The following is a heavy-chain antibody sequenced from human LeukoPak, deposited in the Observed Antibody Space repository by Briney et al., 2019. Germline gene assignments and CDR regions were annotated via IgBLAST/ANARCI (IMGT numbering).Heavy chain of an antibody. Sequence: PGGSLKLSCAASGFTVSSKYMSWVRQAPGKGLEWVSTIYRDDNTHYADFVRGRFTISRDNSENTLYLQMNSLRVEDTAVYYSARDSGDYVGTGGDWGQGTLVMVSS. J-gene: IGHJ4*02. CDR3: ARDSGDYVGTGGD. D-gene: IGHD4-17*01. CDR2: IYRDDNT. V-gene: IGHV3-66*01. CDR1: GFTVSSKY.